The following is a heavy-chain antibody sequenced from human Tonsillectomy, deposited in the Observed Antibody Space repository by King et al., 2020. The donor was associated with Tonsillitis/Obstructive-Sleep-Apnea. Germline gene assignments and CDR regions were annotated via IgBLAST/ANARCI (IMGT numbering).Heavy chain of an antibody. V-gene: IGHV3-15*07. Sequence: VQLVESGGGLVKPGGSLRLSCAASGFTFDNAWMNWVRQAPGKGLEWVGRIKSKSDGGTTDYGAPVKGRVSISRHDSKNTLYLQMTSLKTEDTAVYYCAAFDAYSRSWGFEYYYGMDVWGQGTTVTVSS. CDR3: AAFDAYSRSWGFEYYYGMDV. CDR2: IKSKSDGGTT. D-gene: IGHD6-13*01. CDR1: GFTFDNAW. J-gene: IGHJ6*02.